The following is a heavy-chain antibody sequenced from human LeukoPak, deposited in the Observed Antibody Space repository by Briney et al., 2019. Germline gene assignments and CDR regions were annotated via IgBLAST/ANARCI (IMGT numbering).Heavy chain of an antibody. CDR2: IYYSGST. D-gene: IGHD2-15*01. Sequence: SETLSLTCTVSGGSISSSSYYWGWIRQPPGKGLEWIGSIYYSGSTYYNPSLKSRVTISVDTSKNQFSLKLSSVTAADTAVYYCARDQAVVAATTYYYYGMDVWGQGTTVTVSS. V-gene: IGHV4-39*07. CDR3: ARDQAVVAATTYYYYGMDV. CDR1: GGSISSSSYY. J-gene: IGHJ6*02.